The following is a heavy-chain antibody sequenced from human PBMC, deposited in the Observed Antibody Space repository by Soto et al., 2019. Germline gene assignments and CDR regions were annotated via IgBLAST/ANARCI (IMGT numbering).Heavy chain of an antibody. V-gene: IGHV1-69*13. J-gene: IGHJ6*02. D-gene: IGHD3-9*01. CDR2: IIPIFGTA. Sequence: GASVKVSCTASGGTLSSYAISWVRQAPGQGLEWMGGIIPIFGTANYAQKFQGRVTFTADESTSTAYMELSSLRSEATAVYYCARAYYDILPRMYVWGQGTTVTVSS. CDR3: ARAYYDILPRMYV. CDR1: GGTLSSYA.